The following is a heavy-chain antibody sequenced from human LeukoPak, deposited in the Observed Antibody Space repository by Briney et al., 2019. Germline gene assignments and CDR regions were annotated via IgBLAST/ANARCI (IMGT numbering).Heavy chain of an antibody. CDR3: ARQYDFWCGPIFDC. J-gene: IGHJ4*02. D-gene: IGHD3-3*01. Sequence: GGSLRLSCAASGFTFSDYYMSWIRQAPGKGLEWVSYISSSGSTIYYADSVKGRFTISRDNAKNSLYLQMNSLGAEDTAVYYCARQYDFWCGPIFDCWGQGTLVTVSS. CDR1: GFTFSDYY. CDR2: ISSSGSTI. V-gene: IGHV3-11*01.